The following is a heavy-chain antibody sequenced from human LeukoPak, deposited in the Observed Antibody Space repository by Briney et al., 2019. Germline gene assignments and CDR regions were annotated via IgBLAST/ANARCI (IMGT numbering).Heavy chain of an antibody. D-gene: IGHD6-19*01. J-gene: IGHJ4*02. V-gene: IGHV3-33*01. CDR1: GFTFSTYG. CDR2: IWYDGSNK. CDR3: AREKQKYSSGWYCLDY. Sequence: GRSLRLSCAASGFTFSTYGLHWVRQAPGKELEWVALIWYDGSNKYYADSVKGRFTISRDSSKNTLYLQMNSLRAEDTAVYYCAREKQKYSSGWYCLDYWGQGTLVTVSS.